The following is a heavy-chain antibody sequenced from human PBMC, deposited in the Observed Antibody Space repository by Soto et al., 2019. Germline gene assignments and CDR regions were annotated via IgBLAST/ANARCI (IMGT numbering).Heavy chain of an antibody. D-gene: IGHD1-26*01. V-gene: IGHV1-8*01. CDR3: ARAKWGLLTVWYYYGMDV. CDR1: GYTFTSYD. CDR2: MNPNSGNT. J-gene: IGHJ6*02. Sequence: QVQLVQSGAEVKKPGASVKVSCKASGYTFTSYDINWVRQATGQGREWMGWMNPNSGNTGYAQKFQGRVTMTRNTSISRAYMELRSLRSEDTAVYYCARAKWGLLTVWYYYGMDVWGQGTTVTVSS.